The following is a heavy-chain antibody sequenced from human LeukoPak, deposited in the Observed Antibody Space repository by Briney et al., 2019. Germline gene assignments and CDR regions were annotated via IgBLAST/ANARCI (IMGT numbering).Heavy chain of an antibody. CDR1: GFTFSSYG. CDR3: AKDPDEGYSYGYLDY. Sequence: GGSLRLSCAASGFTFSSYGMHWVRQAPGKGLEWVAVISYDGSNKYYADSVKGRFTISRDNSKNTLYLQMNSLRAEDTAVYYCAKDPDEGYSYGYLDYWGQGTLVTVSS. D-gene: IGHD5-18*01. V-gene: IGHV3-30*18. CDR2: ISYDGSNK. J-gene: IGHJ4*02.